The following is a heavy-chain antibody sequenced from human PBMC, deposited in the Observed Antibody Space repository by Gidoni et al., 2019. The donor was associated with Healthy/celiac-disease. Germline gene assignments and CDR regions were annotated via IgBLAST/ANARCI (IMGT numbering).Heavy chain of an antibody. D-gene: IGHD2-2*01. CDR1: GGSISSYY. CDR3: ARDKGSTSRVDV. CDR2: IYYSGST. V-gene: IGHV4-59*01. J-gene: IGHJ6*04. Sequence: QVQLQESGPGLVKPSETLSLTCTVSGGSISSYYWSWIRQPPGKGLEWIGYIYYSGSTNYNPALKSRVTISVDTSKNQCSLKLSSVTAADTAVYYCARDKGSTSRVDVWGKGTTVTVSS.